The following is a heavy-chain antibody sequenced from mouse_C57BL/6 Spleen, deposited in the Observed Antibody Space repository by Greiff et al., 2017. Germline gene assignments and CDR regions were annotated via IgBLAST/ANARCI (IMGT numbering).Heavy chain of an antibody. J-gene: IGHJ4*01. V-gene: IGHV1-85*01. CDR1: GYTFTSYD. D-gene: IGHD2-3*01. CDR2: IYPRDGST. Sequence: QVQLQPSGPELVKPGASVKLSCKASGYTFTSYDINWVKQRPGQGLEWIGWIYPRDGSTKYNEKFKGKATLTVDTSSSTAYMELHSLTSEDSAVYFCAREGYYDYYAMDYWGQGTSVTVSS. CDR3: AREGYYDYYAMDY.